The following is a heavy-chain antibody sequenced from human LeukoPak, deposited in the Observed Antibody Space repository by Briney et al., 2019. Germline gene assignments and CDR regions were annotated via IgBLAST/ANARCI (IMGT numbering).Heavy chain of an antibody. CDR2: IKEDGSEK. J-gene: IGHJ5*02. Sequence: GGSLRLSCAASGFTFSNYWMIWVRQAQAKGLELVGNIKEDGSEKRYADSVRGRFTISRDNAQTSIYLQMNSLRADDTAVYYCARASKPWLQLTWGQGTLVTVSS. CDR1: GFTFSNYW. CDR3: ARASKPWLQLT. D-gene: IGHD5-24*01. V-gene: IGHV3-7*05.